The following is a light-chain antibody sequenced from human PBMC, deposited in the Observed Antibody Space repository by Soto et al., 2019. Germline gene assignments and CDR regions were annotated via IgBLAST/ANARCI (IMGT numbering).Light chain of an antibody. J-gene: IGLJ2*01. CDR3: QSYDSSLGGL. CDR2: GNR. CDR1: SSNIGAGFD. Sequence: QSVLTQPPSVSGAPGQRVTISCTGSSSNIGAGFDVHWYKQLPGTAPKLVIYGNRNRPSGVPDRFSGSKSGTSASLAITGLQAEDEADYFCQSYDSSLGGLFGGGTKLTV. V-gene: IGLV1-40*01.